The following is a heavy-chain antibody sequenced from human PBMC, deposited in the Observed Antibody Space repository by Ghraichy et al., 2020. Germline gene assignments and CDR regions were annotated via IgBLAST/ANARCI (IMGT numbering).Heavy chain of an antibody. D-gene: IGHD2-15*01. CDR3: ARPDCSADACYSLQH. V-gene: IGHV1-2*02. J-gene: IGHJ1*01. CDR2: INPNSGGT. CDR1: GYTFTDYY. Sequence: ASVKVSCKPSGYTFTDYYMHWVRQAPGQGLEWMGRINPNSGGTNYPQNFQGRVTMTRDTSTSTAYMELSGLTSDDTAVYYCARPDCSADACYSLQHWGQGTLVTVSS.